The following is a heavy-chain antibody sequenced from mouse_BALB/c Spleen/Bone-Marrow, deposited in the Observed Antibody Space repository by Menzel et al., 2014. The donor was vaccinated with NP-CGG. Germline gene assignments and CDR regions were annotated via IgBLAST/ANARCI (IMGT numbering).Heavy chain of an antibody. V-gene: IGHV14-3*02. CDR2: IVPANGNT. J-gene: IGHJ2*01. Sequence: DVHLVESGAELVKPGASVKLSCTPSGFNIKDTYMHWVKLRPEQGLEWIGRIVPANGNTKYAPKFQGKATITADTPSNTAYLQLSSLTSEDTAVYFCASYDYGYYFDYWGQGTTLTVSS. CDR1: GFNIKDTY. CDR3: ASYDYGYYFDY. D-gene: IGHD2-4*01.